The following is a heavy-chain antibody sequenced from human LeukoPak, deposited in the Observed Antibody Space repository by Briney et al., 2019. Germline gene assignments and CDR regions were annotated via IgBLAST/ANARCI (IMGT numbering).Heavy chain of an antibody. V-gene: IGHV3-23*01. CDR1: GFTFSSYA. D-gene: IGHD4-17*01. J-gene: IGHJ4*02. CDR3: ARRGESTNYGDYRFDS. CDR2: ISSTGGNT. Sequence: GGSLRLSCTVSGFTFSSYAMSWVRQAPGKGLEWVSAISSTGGNTYHADSVKGRFTISRDNSKNTLYLQMNSPRVEDTAVYYCARRGESTNYGDYRFDSWGQGTLVIVSS.